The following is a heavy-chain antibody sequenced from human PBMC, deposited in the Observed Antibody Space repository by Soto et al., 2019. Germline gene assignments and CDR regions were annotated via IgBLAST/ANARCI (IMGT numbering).Heavy chain of an antibody. J-gene: IGHJ2*01. V-gene: IGHV1-69*02. D-gene: IGHD4-17*01. CDR1: GGTFSSYT. Sequence: QVQLVQSGAEVKKPGSSVKVSCKASGGTFSSYTISWVRQAPGQGLEWMGRIIPILGIANYAQKFHVRVMMTEDKPTSTADVELSSRRSEYTAVYYCAGGTDYGDWSFELWGRGTLVTVSS. CDR3: AGGTDYGDWSFEL. CDR2: IIPILGIA.